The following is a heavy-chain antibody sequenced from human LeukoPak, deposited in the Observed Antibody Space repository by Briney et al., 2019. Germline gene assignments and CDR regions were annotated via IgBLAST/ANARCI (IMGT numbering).Heavy chain of an antibody. CDR1: GYTFTSYA. Sequence: ASVKVSCKASGYTFTSYAMNWVRQAPGQGLEWMGWINTNTGNPTYAQGFTGRFVFSLDTSVSTAYLQISSLKAEDTAVYYCARDQIRLWFPTNTVVDYWGQGTLVTVSS. V-gene: IGHV7-4-1*02. CDR3: ARDQIRLWFPTNTVVDY. CDR2: INTNTGNP. D-gene: IGHD5-18*01. J-gene: IGHJ4*02.